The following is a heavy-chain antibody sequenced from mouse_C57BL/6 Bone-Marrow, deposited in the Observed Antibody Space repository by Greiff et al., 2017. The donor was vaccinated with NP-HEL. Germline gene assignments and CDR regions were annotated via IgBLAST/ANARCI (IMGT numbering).Heavy chain of an antibody. CDR3: ARQEESLRRVAY. Sequence: EVKVVESGGGLVQPGGSLKLSCAASGFTFSDYYMYWVRQTPEKRLEWVAYISNGGGSTYYPDTVKGRFTISRDNAKNTLYLQMSRLKSEDTAMYYCARQEESLRRVAYWGQGTLVTVSA. V-gene: IGHV5-12*01. CDR2: ISNGGGST. CDR1: GFTFSDYY. J-gene: IGHJ3*01. D-gene: IGHD1-1*01.